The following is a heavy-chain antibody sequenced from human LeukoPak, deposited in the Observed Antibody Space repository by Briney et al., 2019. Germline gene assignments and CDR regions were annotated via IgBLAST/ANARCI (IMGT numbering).Heavy chain of an antibody. CDR3: AREFGSGWTCSYWYFDL. J-gene: IGHJ2*01. D-gene: IGHD6-19*01. V-gene: IGHV4-59*01. Sequence: SETLSLTCTVSGGSISSYYWSWIRQPPGKGLEWIGYIYYSGSTNYNPSLKSRVTISVDTSKNQFSLKLSSVTAADTAVYYCAREFGSGWTCSYWYFDLWGRGTLVTVSS. CDR1: GGSISSYY. CDR2: IYYSGST.